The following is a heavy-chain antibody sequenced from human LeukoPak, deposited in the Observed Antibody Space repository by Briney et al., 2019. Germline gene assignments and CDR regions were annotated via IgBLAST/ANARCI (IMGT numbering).Heavy chain of an antibody. CDR3: ARDRFHAVES. Sequence: GGSLRLSCAASGFTFTKNWMHWVRQAPGKGLVWVSLIKDDGTTTAYADSVKGRFTISRNNAKNTVYLQTNSLRAEDTAIYYCARDRFHAVESWGQGTLVTVSS. CDR1: GFTFTKNW. D-gene: IGHD3-16*01. CDR2: IKDDGTTT. J-gene: IGHJ5*01. V-gene: IGHV3-74*01.